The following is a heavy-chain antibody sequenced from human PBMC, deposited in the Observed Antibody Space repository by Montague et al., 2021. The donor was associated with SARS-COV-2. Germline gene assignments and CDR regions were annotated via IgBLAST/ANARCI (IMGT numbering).Heavy chain of an antibody. J-gene: IGHJ4*02. CDR2: IYPSGST. Sequence: TLSLTCTVSGDSITSDSYCWSWIRQPAGKGLDWIVHIYPSGSTNYNPTLRSRVTLSVYTSKKRFSLRLSSVSAADTAMYDCARDWWGTGGILSCWGQGTLVTVSS. CDR3: ARDWWGTGGILSC. CDR1: GDSITSDSYC. D-gene: IGHD2-8*02. V-gene: IGHV4-61*09.